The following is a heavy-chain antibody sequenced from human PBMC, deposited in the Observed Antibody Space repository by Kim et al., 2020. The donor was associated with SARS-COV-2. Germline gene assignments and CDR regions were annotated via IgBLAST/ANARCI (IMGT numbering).Heavy chain of an antibody. CDR3: AKGFSNYDLNYFAT. CDR2: ISNDESNE. D-gene: IGHD4-4*01. Sequence: GGSLRLSCTASGFSFSTYCMHWLRQAPGKGLEWVTVISNDESNEYSADSVRGRFTVSRDNSKNTLYLQMNSLREEDTAVYYCAKGFSNYDLNYFATWGQGTLVTVSS. CDR1: GFSFSTYC. J-gene: IGHJ5*02. V-gene: IGHV3-30*18.